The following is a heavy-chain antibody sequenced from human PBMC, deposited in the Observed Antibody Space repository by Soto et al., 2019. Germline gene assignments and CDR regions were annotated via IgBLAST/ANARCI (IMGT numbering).Heavy chain of an antibody. CDR1: GGSFSGYY. Sequence: SETLSLTCAVYGGSFSGYYWSWIRQPPGKELEWIGEINHSGSTNYNPSLKSRVTISVDTSKNQFSLKLSSVTAADTAVYYCARIKGYCSGGSCFTNYYYYYYMDVWGKGTTVTVS. CDR3: ARIKGYCSGGSCFTNYYYYYYMDV. V-gene: IGHV4-34*01. CDR2: INHSGST. D-gene: IGHD2-15*01. J-gene: IGHJ6*03.